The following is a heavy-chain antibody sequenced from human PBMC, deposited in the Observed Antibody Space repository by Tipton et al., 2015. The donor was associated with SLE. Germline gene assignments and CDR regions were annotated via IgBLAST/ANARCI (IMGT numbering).Heavy chain of an antibody. CDR1: GFTFSTYA. CDR2: ISGNGATT. J-gene: IGHJ4*02. Sequence: SLRLSCAASGFTFSTYAMTWVRQTPGKGLQWVSTISGNGATTYYADSVKGRFTISRDSSKNMVFLQMNSLRAEDTAVYYCAKDRIGSRKLLESWGQGTLVTVSS. D-gene: IGHD6-6*01. CDR3: AKDRIGSRKLLES. V-gene: IGHV3-23*01.